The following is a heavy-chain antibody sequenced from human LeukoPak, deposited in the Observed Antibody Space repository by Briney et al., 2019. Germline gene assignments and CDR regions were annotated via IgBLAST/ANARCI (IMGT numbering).Heavy chain of an antibody. CDR1: GYTFTSYY. D-gene: IGHD6-13*01. V-gene: IGHV1-46*01. CDR2: INPRGGTT. CDR3: ARDLSSSQTYCAFDI. Sequence: ASVKVSCKASGYTFTSYYMHWVRQAPGQGLEWMGIINPRGGTTTYAQSFQGRVTMTRDTSTSTVYMELSNLRSEDTAVYYCARDLSSSQTYCAFDIWGQGTMVTVSS. J-gene: IGHJ3*02.